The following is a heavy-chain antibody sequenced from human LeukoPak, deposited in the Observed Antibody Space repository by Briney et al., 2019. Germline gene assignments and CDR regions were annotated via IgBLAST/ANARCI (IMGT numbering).Heavy chain of an antibody. CDR3: VREGFYFFDF. V-gene: IGHV3-7*01. CDR2: IKQDGSGR. CDR1: GFTFSSYW. J-gene: IGHJ4*01. Sequence: GGSLRLSCAASGFTFSSYWMSWVRQAPGKGLKWVAIIKQDGSGRYYVDSVKGRFTISRDNGKDSVYLQMNSLRAEDSATYYCVREGFYFFDFWGQGTLVTVSS.